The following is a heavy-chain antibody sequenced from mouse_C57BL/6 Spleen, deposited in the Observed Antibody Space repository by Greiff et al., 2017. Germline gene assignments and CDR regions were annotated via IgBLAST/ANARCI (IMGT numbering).Heavy chain of an antibody. CDR2: IDPSDSYT. Sequence: QVQLQQPGAELVMPGASVKLSCTASGYTFTSYWMNWVKQRPGQGLEWIGVIDPSDSYTNSNQKLKGKSTLTVDKSSSTAYMQLSSLTSEDSAVYYCARPHYGSSYEWYFDVWGTGTTGTVSS. V-gene: IGHV1-69*01. CDR3: ARPHYGSSYEWYFDV. CDR1: GYTFTSYW. J-gene: IGHJ1*03. D-gene: IGHD1-1*01.